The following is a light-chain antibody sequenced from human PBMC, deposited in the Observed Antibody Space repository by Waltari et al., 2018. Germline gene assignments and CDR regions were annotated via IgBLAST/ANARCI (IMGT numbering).Light chain of an antibody. V-gene: IGKV1-39*01. CDR3: QQSYSTPRT. CDR2: DAS. CDR1: RDIDSY. J-gene: IGKJ5*01. Sequence: DIQMTQSPSSLSTSLGDRVTITCRASRDIDSYLNWYQKKPGKAPQLLFYDASTLQRGVPPRFSVGGSGTDFTLTISGLQPEDFATYFCQQSYSTPRTFGQGARQENK.